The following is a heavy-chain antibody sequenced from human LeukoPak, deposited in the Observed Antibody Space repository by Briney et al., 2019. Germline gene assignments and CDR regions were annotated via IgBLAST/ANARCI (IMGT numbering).Heavy chain of an antibody. Sequence: SETLSLTCAVYGGSFSGYYWSWLRQPPGKGLEWIGEINHSGSTNYNPSLKSRVTISVDTSKNQFSLKLSSVTAADTAVYYCAREGLDSSGWPYDYWGQGTLVTVSS. D-gene: IGHD3-22*01. CDR2: INHSGST. CDR1: GGSFSGYY. CDR3: AREGLDSSGWPYDY. J-gene: IGHJ4*02. V-gene: IGHV4-34*01.